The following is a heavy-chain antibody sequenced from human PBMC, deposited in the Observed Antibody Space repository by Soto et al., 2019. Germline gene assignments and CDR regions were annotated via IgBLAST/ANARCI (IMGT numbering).Heavy chain of an antibody. CDR3: ARDYGGNSVWDY. D-gene: IGHD4-17*01. Sequence: ASVKVSFKASGGTFSSYAISWVRQAPGQGLEWMGGIIPIFGTANYAQKFQGRVTITADESTSTAYMELSSLRSEDTAVYYCARDYGGNSVWDYWGQGTLVTVSS. CDR1: GGTFSSYA. V-gene: IGHV1-69*13. CDR2: IIPIFGTA. J-gene: IGHJ4*02.